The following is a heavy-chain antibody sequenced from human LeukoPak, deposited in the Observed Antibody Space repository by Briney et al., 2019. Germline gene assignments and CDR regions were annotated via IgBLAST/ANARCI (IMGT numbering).Heavy chain of an antibody. CDR3: ARSRRRTMVRGVITSSGSLHFDY. J-gene: IGHJ4*02. D-gene: IGHD3-10*01. CDR1: GGSISSYY. V-gene: IGHV4-59*12. Sequence: SETLSLTCTVSGGSISSYYWSWIRQPPGKGLEWIGYIYYSGSTNYNPSLKSRVTISVDTSKNQFSLKLSSVTAADTAVYYCARSRRRTMVRGVITSSGSLHFDYWGQGTLVTVSS. CDR2: IYYSGST.